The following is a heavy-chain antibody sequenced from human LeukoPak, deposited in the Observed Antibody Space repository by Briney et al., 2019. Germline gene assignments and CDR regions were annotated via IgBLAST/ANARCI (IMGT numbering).Heavy chain of an antibody. CDR3: ARALGVVVITDPDFDY. Sequence: VASVKVSCKASGYTFTSYYMHWVRQAPGQGLEWMGIINPSGGSTSYAQEFQGRVTMTRDTSTSTVYMELSSLRSEDTAVYYCARALGVVVITDPDFDYWGQGTLVTVSS. CDR1: GYTFTSYY. CDR2: INPSGGST. J-gene: IGHJ4*02. D-gene: IGHD3-22*01. V-gene: IGHV1-46*01.